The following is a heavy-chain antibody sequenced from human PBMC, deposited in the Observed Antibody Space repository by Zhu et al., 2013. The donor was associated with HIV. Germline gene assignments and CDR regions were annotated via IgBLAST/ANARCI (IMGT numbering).Heavy chain of an antibody. CDR3: AGAGGYSSGWQMMYYFDY. CDR2: IIPIFGTA. CDR1: GYTFTSYG. D-gene: IGHD6-19*01. Sequence: QVQLVQSGAEVKKPGASVKVSCKASGYTFTSYGISWVRQAPGQGLEWMGGIIPIFGTANYAQKFQGRVTITADESTSTAYMELSSLRSEDTAVYYCAGAGGYSSGWQMMYYFDYWGQGTLVTVSS. J-gene: IGHJ4*02. V-gene: IGHV1-69*13.